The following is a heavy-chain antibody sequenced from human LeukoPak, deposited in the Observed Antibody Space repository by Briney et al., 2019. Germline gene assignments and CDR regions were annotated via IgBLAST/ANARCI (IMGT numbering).Heavy chain of an antibody. V-gene: IGHV3-30*18. CDR1: TFTFNSIS. CDR2: TSNDGSNK. Sequence: LRRYSSASTFTFNSISMHRHPPGPGHGLVWVANTSNDGSNKYYADSVKGRFTISRDNSKNTLYLQMNSLRAEDTAVYYCAKGRGVPYEVVTAILDPWGQGTLVSVSS. CDR3: AKGRGVPYEVVTAILDP. J-gene: IGHJ5*02. D-gene: IGHD2-21*02.